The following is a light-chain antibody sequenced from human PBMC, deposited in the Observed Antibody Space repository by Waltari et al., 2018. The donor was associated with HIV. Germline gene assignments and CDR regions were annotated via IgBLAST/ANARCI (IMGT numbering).Light chain of an antibody. CDR3: QQYDILPFT. CDR2: DAS. J-gene: IGKJ3*01. V-gene: IGKV1-33*01. Sequence: DIQMTQSPSSLSASVGDRVTITCRASHDISNLLNWYQQKPGKAPTLLIYDASNLETGVPSRFSGSGSGTDFAFTISSLQPEDFATYYCQQYDILPFTFGPGTKVDIK. CDR1: HDISNL.